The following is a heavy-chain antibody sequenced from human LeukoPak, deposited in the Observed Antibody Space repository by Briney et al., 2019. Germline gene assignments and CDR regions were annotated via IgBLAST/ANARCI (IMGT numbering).Heavy chain of an antibody. J-gene: IGHJ4*02. CDR3: ARDRIVGDFEY. CDR2: INQDGTEK. D-gene: IGHD1-26*01. CDR1: GFTFSSYW. Sequence: GGSLRLSCAASGFTFSSYWMTWVRQAPGKGLEWVANINQDGTEKFYADSVKGRFTISRDKAKNSLNLQMNSLRADDTAVYYCARDRIVGDFEYWGQGTLVTVSS. V-gene: IGHV3-7*04.